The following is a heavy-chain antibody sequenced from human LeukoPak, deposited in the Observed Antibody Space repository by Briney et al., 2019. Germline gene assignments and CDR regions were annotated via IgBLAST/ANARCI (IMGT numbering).Heavy chain of an antibody. CDR3: VRGEYNWNDLHL. CDR1: GFTFSSYG. Sequence: GGPLRLSCAASGFTFSSYGMSWVRQAPGEGLEWVSAISGSGGSTYYADSVKGRFTISRDNSKNTLFLQMNSLRAEDTAVYYYVRGEYNWNDLHLWGQGTLVTVSS. J-gene: IGHJ5*02. D-gene: IGHD1-20*01. V-gene: IGHV3-23*01. CDR2: ISGSGGST.